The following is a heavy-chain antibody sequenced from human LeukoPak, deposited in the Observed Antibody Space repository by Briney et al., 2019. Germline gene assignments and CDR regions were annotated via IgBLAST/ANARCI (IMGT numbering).Heavy chain of an antibody. D-gene: IGHD6-13*01. J-gene: IGHJ4*02. Sequence: GGSLRLSCAASGFTFSSYAMGWVRQAPGKGLEWVSPISGSGGSTYYADSVKGRFTISRDNSKNTLYLQMNSLRDEDTAVYYCAKDRIAAADYFDYWGQGTLVTVSS. CDR2: ISGSGGST. CDR1: GFTFSSYA. CDR3: AKDRIAAADYFDY. V-gene: IGHV3-23*01.